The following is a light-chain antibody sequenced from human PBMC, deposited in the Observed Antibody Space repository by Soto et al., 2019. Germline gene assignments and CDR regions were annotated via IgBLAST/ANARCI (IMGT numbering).Light chain of an antibody. CDR2: DAS. Sequence: DIQMTQSPSSLSASVGDRVTITCRASQSISSYLNWYQQKPGKAPKLLLYDASTLQTGVPSRFSGSGSGTHFTFTISSLQPEDIATYYCQQYDTLPRTFGQGTKLDVK. CDR1: QSISSY. CDR3: QQYDTLPRT. J-gene: IGKJ2*02. V-gene: IGKV1-33*01.